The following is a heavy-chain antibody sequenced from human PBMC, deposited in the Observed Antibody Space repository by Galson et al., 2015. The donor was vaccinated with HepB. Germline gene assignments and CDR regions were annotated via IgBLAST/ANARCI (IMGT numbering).Heavy chain of an antibody. CDR1: GFTFSSYA. J-gene: IGHJ6*02. D-gene: IGHD1-14*01. Sequence: SLRLSCAASGFTFSSYAMHWVRQAPGKGLEWVAVISYDGSNKYYADSVKGRFTISRDNSKNTLYLQMNSLRAEDTAVYYSRGTGGMDIWGQGTTVTVSS. CDR3: RGTGGMDI. V-gene: IGHV3-30*04. CDR2: ISYDGSNK.